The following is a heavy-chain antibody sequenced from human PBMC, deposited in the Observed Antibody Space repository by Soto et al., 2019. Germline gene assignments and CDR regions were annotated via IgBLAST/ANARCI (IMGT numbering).Heavy chain of an antibody. CDR2: INYSGST. CDR3: ARRYCSGGTCYSAFDY. V-gene: IGHV4-59*08. J-gene: IGHJ4*02. CDR1: GGSISSYY. D-gene: IGHD2-15*01. Sequence: QVQLQESGPGLVKPSETLSLTCTVSGGSISSYYWNWIRQPPGKGLEWIGYINYSGSTHYNPSLKSRVTLSVDTSKNQFSLKLSSVTAADTALYYCARRYCSGGTCYSAFDYWGQGTLVTVSS.